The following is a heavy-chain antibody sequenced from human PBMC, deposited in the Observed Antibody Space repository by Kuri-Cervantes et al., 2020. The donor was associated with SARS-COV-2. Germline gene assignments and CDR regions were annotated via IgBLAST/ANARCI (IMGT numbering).Heavy chain of an antibody. CDR2: ISGSGGST. D-gene: IGHD2/OR15-2a*01. CDR1: GFTFSNYG. V-gene: IGHV3-23*01. J-gene: IGHJ4*02. Sequence: GGSLRLSCTSSGFTFSNYGMSWVRLAPGKGLEWVSAISGSGGSTYYADSVKGRFTISRDNSKNTLYLQMNSLRAEDTAVYYCANSYYDTTTVPRLDYWGQGTLVTVSS. CDR3: ANSYYDTTTVPRLDY.